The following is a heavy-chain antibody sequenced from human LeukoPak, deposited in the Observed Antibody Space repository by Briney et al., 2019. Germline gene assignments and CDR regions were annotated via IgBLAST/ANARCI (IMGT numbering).Heavy chain of an antibody. Sequence: PGGSLRLSCAASGFTFSSYGMHWVRQAPGKGLEWVAVIWYGGTNKYYADSVKGRFTISRDNAKNTLYLQMNSLRAEDTAVYYCARKGNAFDIWGQGTMVTVSS. CDR1: GFTFSSYG. D-gene: IGHD3-10*01. CDR3: ARKGNAFDI. V-gene: IGHV3-33*08. J-gene: IGHJ3*02. CDR2: IWYGGTNK.